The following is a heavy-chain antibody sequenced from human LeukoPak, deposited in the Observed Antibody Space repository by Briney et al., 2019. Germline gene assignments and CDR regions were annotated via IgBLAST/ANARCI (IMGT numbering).Heavy chain of an antibody. J-gene: IGHJ3*02. V-gene: IGHV3-21*01. Sequence: GGSLRLSCAASGFTFSSYSMNWVRQAPGKGLEWVSSISSSSSYIYYADSVKGRFTISRDNAKNSLYLQMNSLRAEDTAVYHCARAPPYYYDSNWAFDIWGQGTMVTVSS. CDR3: ARAPPYYYDSNWAFDI. CDR2: ISSSSSYI. D-gene: IGHD3-22*01. CDR1: GFTFSSYS.